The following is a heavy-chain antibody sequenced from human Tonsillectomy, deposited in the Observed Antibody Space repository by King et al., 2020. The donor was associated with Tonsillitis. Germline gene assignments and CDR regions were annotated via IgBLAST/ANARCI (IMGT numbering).Heavy chain of an antibody. V-gene: IGHV3-73*02. CDR2: IRSKPDRYAT. CDR1: GFTFSGSA. Sequence: DVQLVESGGGLVQPGGSLKLSCAASGFTFSGSAIHWVRQASGKGLEWVGRIRSKPDRYATEYAASVKGRFTISRDDSKNMAYLQMNSLKSDDTAVYYCARHQGSGWYDHFANYFDYGLDVWGQGTTVTVSS. J-gene: IGHJ6*02. D-gene: IGHD6-19*01. CDR3: ARHQGSGWYDHFANYFDYGLDV.